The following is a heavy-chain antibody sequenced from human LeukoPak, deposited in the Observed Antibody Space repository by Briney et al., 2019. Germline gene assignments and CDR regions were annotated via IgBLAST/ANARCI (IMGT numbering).Heavy chain of an antibody. J-gene: IGHJ3*02. CDR3: ARALGGWDAFDI. CDR2: ISSASTYK. Sequence: GGSLRLSCAASGFSFSSYSMIWVRQAPGKGLEWVSSISSASTYKFYADSVKGRFTISRDNAKNSLYLQMNSLRAEDTAVYYCARALGGWDAFDIWGQGTMVTVSS. V-gene: IGHV3-21*01. CDR1: GFSFSSYS. D-gene: IGHD2-15*01.